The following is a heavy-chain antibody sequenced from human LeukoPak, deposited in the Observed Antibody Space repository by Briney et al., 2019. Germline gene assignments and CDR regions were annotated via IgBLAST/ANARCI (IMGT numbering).Heavy chain of an antibody. Sequence: LRLSCAASGFTFSSYGMHWIRQPPGKGLEWIGSIFYSGSTYYNPSLKSRVTISVDRSNNQFSLRLTSVTAADTAVYYCARGEEHGSGTVHFDYWGQGTLVTVSS. J-gene: IGHJ4*02. CDR3: ARGEEHGSGTVHFDY. CDR1: GFTFSSYG. V-gene: IGHV4-39*07. CDR2: IFYSGST. D-gene: IGHD3-10*01.